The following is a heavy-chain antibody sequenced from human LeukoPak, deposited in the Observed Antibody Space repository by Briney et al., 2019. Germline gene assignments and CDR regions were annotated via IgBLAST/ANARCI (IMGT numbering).Heavy chain of an antibody. CDR3: ARVLSVAGDFDY. CDR2: IYSGGST. CDR1: GFTVSSNY. J-gene: IGHJ4*02. V-gene: IGHV3-66*01. D-gene: IGHD6-19*01. Sequence: PGGSLRLSCAASGFTVSSNYMSWVRQAPGKGLEWVSFIYSGGSTYYADSVKGRFTISRDNCKNTLYLQMNSLRAEDTAVYYGARVLSVAGDFDYWGQGTLVTVSS.